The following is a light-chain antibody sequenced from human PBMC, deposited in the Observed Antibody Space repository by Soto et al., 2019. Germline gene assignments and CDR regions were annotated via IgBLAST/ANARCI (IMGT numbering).Light chain of an antibody. CDR2: EGS. CDR1: SSDVGSYNL. J-gene: IGLJ1*01. CDR3: RSLHGSTTYV. Sequence: QSVLAQPASVSGSPGQSITISCTGTSSDVGSYNLVSWYQQHPGKAPKLMIYEGSKRPSGVSNRFSGSKAGNTASLTISGLQVEDEANYYHRSLHGSTTYVLEPGPKVTV. V-gene: IGLV2-23*01.